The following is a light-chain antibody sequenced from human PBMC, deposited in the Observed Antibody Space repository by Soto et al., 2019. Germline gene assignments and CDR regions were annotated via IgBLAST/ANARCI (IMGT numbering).Light chain of an antibody. CDR2: EVS. Sequence: QSVLTQRASVSGSPGQSITISCTGTSSDVGGYNYVSWYQQHPGKAPKLMIYEVSNRPSGVSNRFSGSKSGNTASLTISGLQAEDEADYYCSSYTSSSTRVFRTGTKVTVL. CDR3: SSYTSSSTRV. J-gene: IGLJ1*01. V-gene: IGLV2-14*01. CDR1: SSDVGGYNY.